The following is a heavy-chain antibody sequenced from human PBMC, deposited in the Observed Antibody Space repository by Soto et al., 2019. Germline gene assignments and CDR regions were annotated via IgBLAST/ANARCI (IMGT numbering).Heavy chain of an antibody. J-gene: IGHJ4*02. CDR2: IYYSGST. CDR1: GGSISRSGYY. V-gene: IGHV4-31*03. CDR3: ARVSTILFGFDY. D-gene: IGHD5-12*01. Sequence: TLCLTCTGSGGSISRSGYYWNWIRQHTGKGLEWVGYIYYSGSTYYNPSLKSRVIISVDTSKNQFSLKLSSVTAADTAVYYCARVSTILFGFDYWGQGTLVTVS.